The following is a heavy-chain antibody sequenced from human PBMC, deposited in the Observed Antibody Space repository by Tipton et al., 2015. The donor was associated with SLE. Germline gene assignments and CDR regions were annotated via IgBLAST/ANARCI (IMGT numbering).Heavy chain of an antibody. CDR2: IYYSGST. CDR1: GGSINTYY. Sequence: LRLSCNVSGGSINTYYWSWIRQPPGKGLEWIGYIYYSGSTYYNPSLKSRVTISVDTSKNQFSLKLTSVTAADTAVYYCAREGPMSRYYFDYWGQGTLVTVSS. V-gene: IGHV4-30-4*01. CDR3: AREGPMSRYYFDY. J-gene: IGHJ4*02. D-gene: IGHD3-22*01.